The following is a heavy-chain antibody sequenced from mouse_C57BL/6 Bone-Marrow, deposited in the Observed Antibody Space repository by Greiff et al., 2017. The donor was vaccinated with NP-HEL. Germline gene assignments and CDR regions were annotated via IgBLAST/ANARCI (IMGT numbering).Heavy chain of an antibody. CDR3: ARFGVTTWAD. V-gene: IGHV1-81*01. D-gene: IGHD2-1*01. CDR2: IYPRSGNT. Sequence: QVQLQQSGAELARPGASVKLSCKASGYTFTSYGISWVKQRTGQGLEWIGEIYPRSGNTYYNEKFKGKATLTADKSSSTAYMELRSLTAEDSAVYFCARFGVTTWADWGQGTLVTVSA. CDR1: GYTFTSYG. J-gene: IGHJ3*01.